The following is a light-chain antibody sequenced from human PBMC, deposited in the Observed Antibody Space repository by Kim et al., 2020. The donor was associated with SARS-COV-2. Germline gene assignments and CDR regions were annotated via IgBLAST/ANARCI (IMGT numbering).Light chain of an antibody. CDR3: QQRSNWPPGWT. Sequence: PGERAPPSCRARQSVSSYLAWYQQKPGQAPRLLIYDASNRATGIPARFSGSGSGTDFTLTISSLEPEDFAVYYCQQRSNWPPGWTFGQGTKVDIK. J-gene: IGKJ1*01. CDR2: DAS. V-gene: IGKV3-11*01. CDR1: QSVSSY.